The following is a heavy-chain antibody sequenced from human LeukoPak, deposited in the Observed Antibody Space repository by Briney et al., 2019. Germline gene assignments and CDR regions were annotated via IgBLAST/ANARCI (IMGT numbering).Heavy chain of an antibody. CDR1: GYTFTSYA. D-gene: IGHD3-22*01. Sequence: GASAKVSCKASGYTFTSYAMHWVRQAPGQRLEWMGWINAGNGSTKYSQKFQGRVTITRDTSASTAYMELSSLRSEDTAVYYCARDSDYYDSSGYYLTLPDYWGQGTLVTVSS. CDR3: ARDSDYYDSSGYYLTLPDY. V-gene: IGHV1-3*01. J-gene: IGHJ4*02. CDR2: INAGNGST.